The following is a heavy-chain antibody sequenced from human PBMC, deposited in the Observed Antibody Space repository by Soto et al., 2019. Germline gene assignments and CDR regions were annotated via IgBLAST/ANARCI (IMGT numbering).Heavy chain of an antibody. J-gene: IGHJ3*02. CDR1: GGSISSYY. CDR3: AVNTSGYAFDI. V-gene: IGHV4-59*08. Sequence: SETLSLTCTVSGGSISSYYWSWIRQPPGKGLEWIGYIYYSGSTNYNPSLKSRVTISVDTSKNQFSLKLSSVTAADTAVYYCAVNTSGYAFDIWGQGTMVTVSS. D-gene: IGHD3-22*01. CDR2: IYYSGST.